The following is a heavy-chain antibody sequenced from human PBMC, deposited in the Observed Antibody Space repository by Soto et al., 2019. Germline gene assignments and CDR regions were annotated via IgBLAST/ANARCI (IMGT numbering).Heavy chain of an antibody. D-gene: IGHD2-2*02. CDR2: ISSSSSYI. V-gene: IGHV3-21*01. Sequence: GGSLRLSCAASGFTFRSYNMNWVRQAPGKGLEWVSSISSSSSYIYYADSVKGRFTISRDSAKNSLYLHMNSLRAEDTAVYYCARDGRTCRSTGCYTYSSYYGRDVWGQGTTVTVSS. CDR3: ARDGRTCRSTGCYTYSSYYGRDV. J-gene: IGHJ6*02. CDR1: GFTFRSYN.